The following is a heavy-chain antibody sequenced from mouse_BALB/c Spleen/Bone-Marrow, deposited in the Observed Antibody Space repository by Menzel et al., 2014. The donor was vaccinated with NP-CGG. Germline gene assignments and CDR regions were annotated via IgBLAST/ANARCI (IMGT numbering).Heavy chain of an antibody. D-gene: IGHD3-1*01. CDR2: IWAGGST. Sequence: VQLQQSGPGLVAPSQSLSITCTVSGFSLTSYGVHWVRQPPGKGLEWLGVIWAGGSTNYNSALMSRLSISKGNSKSQVFLKMNSLQTDDTAMYYCARDRGPPYWGQGTLVTVSA. CDR3: ARDRGPPY. J-gene: IGHJ3*01. V-gene: IGHV2-9*02. CDR1: GFSLTSYG.